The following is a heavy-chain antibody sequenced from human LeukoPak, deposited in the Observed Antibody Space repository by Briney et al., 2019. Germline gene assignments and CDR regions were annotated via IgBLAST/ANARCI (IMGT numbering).Heavy chain of an antibody. CDR3: AREGDDSSGYPIGYFDY. J-gene: IGHJ4*02. CDR1: GGSISSYY. Sequence: SETLSLTCTVSGGSISSYYWSWIRQPPGKGLEWIGYIYYSGSTNYNPSLKSRVTISVDTSKNQFSLKLSSVTAADTAVYYCAREGDDSSGYPIGYFDYWGQGTLVTVSS. V-gene: IGHV4-59*01. D-gene: IGHD3-22*01. CDR2: IYYSGST.